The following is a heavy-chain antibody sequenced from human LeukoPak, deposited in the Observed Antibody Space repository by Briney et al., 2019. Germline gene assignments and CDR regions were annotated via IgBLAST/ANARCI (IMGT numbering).Heavy chain of an antibody. CDR2: IYPGDSDT. D-gene: IGHD6-19*01. CDR3: ARRTPIAVAGLFDY. Sequence: GESLKISCRSSGYSFTSYWIGWVRQMPGKGLEWMGIIYPGDSDTRYSPSFQGQVTISADKSISTAYLQWSSLKASDTAMYYCARRTPIAVAGLFDYWGQGTLVTVSS. J-gene: IGHJ4*02. V-gene: IGHV5-51*01. CDR1: GYSFTSYW.